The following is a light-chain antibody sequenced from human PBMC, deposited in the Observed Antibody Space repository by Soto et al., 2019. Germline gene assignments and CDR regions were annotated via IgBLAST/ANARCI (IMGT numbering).Light chain of an antibody. CDR1: QSVFFRSNKKNY. Sequence: DILMTQSPDSLAVSLGERVTINCRSSQSVFFRSNKKNYLAWYQQKPGQPPKLLISCASSRDSGVPERFSGSGSGTDFTLTISSLQAEDVAVYYCEQYYDTLRTFGHGTKVEIK. V-gene: IGKV4-1*01. CDR2: CAS. J-gene: IGKJ1*01. CDR3: EQYYDTLRT.